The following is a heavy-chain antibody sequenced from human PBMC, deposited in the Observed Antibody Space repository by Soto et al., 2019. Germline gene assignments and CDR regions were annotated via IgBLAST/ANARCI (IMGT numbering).Heavy chain of an antibody. CDR3: ARLKPDSYDYIWGSLPYAFDI. J-gene: IGHJ3*02. V-gene: IGHV4-59*12. CDR2: IYYSGST. CDR1: GGSISSYY. D-gene: IGHD3-16*01. Sequence: PSETLSLTCTVSGGSISSYYWSWIRQPPGKGLEWIGYIYYSGSTNYNPSLKSRVTISVDTSKNQFSLKLSSVTAADTAVYYCARLKPDSYDYIWGSLPYAFDIWGQGTMVTVSS.